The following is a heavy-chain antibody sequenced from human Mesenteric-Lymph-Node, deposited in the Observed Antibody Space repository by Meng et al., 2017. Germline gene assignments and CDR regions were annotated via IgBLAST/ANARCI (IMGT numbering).Heavy chain of an antibody. CDR3: ARVRGSGSFDI. CDR2: ISYDGSNK. CDR1: GFTFSSYA. D-gene: IGHD3-10*01. V-gene: IGHV3-30*04. J-gene: IGHJ3*02. Sequence: GESLKISCAASGFTFSSYAMHWVRQAPGKGLEWVAVISYDGSNKYYADSVKGRFTISRDNSKNTLYLQMNSLRAEDTAVYYCARVRGSGSFDIWGQGTLVTVSS.